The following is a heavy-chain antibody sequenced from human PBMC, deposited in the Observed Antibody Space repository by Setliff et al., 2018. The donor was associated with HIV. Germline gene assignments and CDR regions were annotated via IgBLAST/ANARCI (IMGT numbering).Heavy chain of an antibody. CDR1: GGSISSYY. V-gene: IGHV4-4*07. D-gene: IGHD3-22*01. CDR3: ARHYYYDRTGYSLDAFDI. J-gene: IGHJ3*02. Sequence: SETLSLTCTVSGGSISSYYWSWIRQPAGKGLEWIGRIYTSGSTNYNPSLKSRVTMSVDTSKNQFSLKLSSVTAADTAIYYCARHYYYDRTGYSLDAFDIWGQGTMVTVSS. CDR2: IYTSGST.